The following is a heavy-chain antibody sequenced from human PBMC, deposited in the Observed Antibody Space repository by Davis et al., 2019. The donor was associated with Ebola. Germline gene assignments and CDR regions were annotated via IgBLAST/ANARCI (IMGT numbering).Heavy chain of an antibody. CDR1: GFTFDDHA. Sequence: GESLKISCAASGFTFDDHAMHWVRHAPGKGLGWVSTISGSGGSTYYADSVKGRFTISRDNAKNALYLQMNSLRAEDTAVYYCARGGAVAGTFDYWGQGTLVTVSS. CDR3: ARGGAVAGTFDY. J-gene: IGHJ4*02. D-gene: IGHD6-19*01. CDR2: ISGSGGST. V-gene: IGHV3-23*01.